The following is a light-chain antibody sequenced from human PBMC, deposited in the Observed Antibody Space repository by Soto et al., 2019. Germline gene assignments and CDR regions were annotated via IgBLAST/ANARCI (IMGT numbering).Light chain of an antibody. Sequence: EIVLTQSPATLSLSPGERATLSCRASQSLSRHLAWYQQIPGQAPRLLIYNTSNRATGIPARFSGSGSGTDFTLPISSLEPEDFAVYYCQQRGDWPPTFGGGTKVDIK. J-gene: IGKJ4*01. V-gene: IGKV3-11*01. CDR2: NTS. CDR1: QSLSRH. CDR3: QQRGDWPPT.